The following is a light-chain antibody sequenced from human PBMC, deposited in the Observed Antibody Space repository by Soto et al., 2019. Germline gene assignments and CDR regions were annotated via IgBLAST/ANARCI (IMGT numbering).Light chain of an antibody. CDR2: EGS. V-gene: IGLV2-23*01. CDR3: CSFAGTGTQYV. J-gene: IGLJ1*01. CDR1: SSNIGSYNL. Sequence: QSVLTQPASVSGSLGQSITISCIGSSSNIGSYNLVSWYQHQAGKGPKIMIFEGSKRPSGLSNRFSGSRSGNTASLTISALHAEDEADYYCCSFAGTGTQYVFGTGTKGTVL.